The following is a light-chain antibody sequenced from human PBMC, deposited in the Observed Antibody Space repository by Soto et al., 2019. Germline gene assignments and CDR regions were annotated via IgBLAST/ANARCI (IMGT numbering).Light chain of an antibody. CDR1: RSDIGSYNY. V-gene: IGLV2-8*01. Sequence: QSVLTQPASVSGSPGQSITISCSGTRSDIGSYNYVAWYQQFPGKTPNLMIYDVDRRPSGVPDRFSGSKSGNTASLTVSGLQAADEAYYFCSSYAPSDVIFGGGTKVTVL. CDR3: SSYAPSDVI. CDR2: DVD. J-gene: IGLJ2*01.